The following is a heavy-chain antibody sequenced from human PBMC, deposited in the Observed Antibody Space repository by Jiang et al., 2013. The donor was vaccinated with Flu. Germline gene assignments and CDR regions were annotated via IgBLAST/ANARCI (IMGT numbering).Heavy chain of an antibody. CDR2: IYYSGST. CDR1: GGSISSYY. Sequence: GSGLVKPSETLSLTCTVSGGSISSYYWSWIRQPPGKGLEWIGYIYYSGSTNYNPSLKSRVTISVDTSKNQFSLKLSSVTAADTAVYYCARANGRAAIGTYYYGMDVWGQGTTVTVSS. CDR3: ARANGRAAIGTYYYGMDV. V-gene: IGHV4-59*01. J-gene: IGHJ6*02. D-gene: IGHD2-2*02.